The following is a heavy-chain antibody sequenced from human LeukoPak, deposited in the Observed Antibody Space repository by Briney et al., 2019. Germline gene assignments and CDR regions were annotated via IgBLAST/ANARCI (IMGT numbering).Heavy chain of an antibody. Sequence: GSLRLSCAASGFTFSSYAMSWIRQPPGKGLEWIGEINHSGSTNYNPSLKSRVTISVDTSKNQFSLKLSSVTAADTAVYYCASTYRGIAVAGTWWFDPWGQGTLVTVSS. CDR3: ASTYRGIAVAGTWWFDP. D-gene: IGHD6-19*01. CDR2: INHSGST. V-gene: IGHV4-34*01. J-gene: IGHJ5*02. CDR1: GFTFSSYA.